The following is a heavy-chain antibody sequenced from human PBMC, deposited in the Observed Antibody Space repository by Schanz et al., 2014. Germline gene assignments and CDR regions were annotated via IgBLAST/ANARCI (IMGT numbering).Heavy chain of an antibody. CDR2: ISSYNGNT. J-gene: IGHJ4*02. D-gene: IGHD6-13*01. CDR1: GYTFTSYA. V-gene: IGHV1-18*04. Sequence: VQLVQSGAEVKKPGASVKVSCKASGYTFTSYAITWLRQAPGQGLEWMGWISSYNGNTNYAQKLQGRVTMTTDTSTRTAYMELRSLTSDDTAVYYCARRTSDNSSWYYVDYWGQGTLVTVSS. CDR3: ARRTSDNSSWYYVDY.